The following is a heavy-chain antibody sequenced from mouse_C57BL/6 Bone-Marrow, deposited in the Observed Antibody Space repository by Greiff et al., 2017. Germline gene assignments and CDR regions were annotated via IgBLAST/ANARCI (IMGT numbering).Heavy chain of an antibody. V-gene: IGHV5-17*01. J-gene: IGHJ3*01. CDR2: ISSGSSTI. CDR3: GYDYDVPWFAY. CDR1: GFTFSDYG. D-gene: IGHD2-4*01. Sequence: EVQVVESGGGLVKPGGSLKLSCAASGFTFSDYGMHWVRQAPEKGLEWVAYISSGSSTIYYADTVKGRFTISRDNAKNTLFLQMTSLRSEDTAMYYCGYDYDVPWFAYWGQGTLVTVSA.